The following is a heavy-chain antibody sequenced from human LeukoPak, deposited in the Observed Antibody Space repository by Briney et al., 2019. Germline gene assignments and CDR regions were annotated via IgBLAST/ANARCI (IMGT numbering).Heavy chain of an antibody. CDR2: IRYDGSNK. CDR3: AKDGNPLDCSSTSCYMGGFDY. J-gene: IGHJ4*02. CDR1: GFTFSSYG. Sequence: PGGSLRLSCAASGFTFSSYGMHWVRQAPGKGLEWVAFIRYDGSNKYYADSVKGRFTISRDNSKNTLYLQMNSLRAEDTAVYYCAKDGNPLDCSSTSCYMGGFDYWGQGTLVTVSS. V-gene: IGHV3-30*02. D-gene: IGHD2-2*02.